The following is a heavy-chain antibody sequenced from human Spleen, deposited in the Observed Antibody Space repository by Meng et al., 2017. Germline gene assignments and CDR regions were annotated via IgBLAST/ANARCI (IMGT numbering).Heavy chain of an antibody. CDR3: AKDPYSSGWYSWWDY. J-gene: IGHJ4*02. CDR2: ISGSGGST. CDR1: GFTFSSYA. V-gene: IGHV3-23*01. D-gene: IGHD6-19*01. Sequence: GESLKISCAASGFTFSSYAMSWVRQTPGKGLEWVSAISGSGGSTYYADSVKGRFTISRDNSKNTLYLQMNSLRAEDTAVYYCAKDPYSSGWYSWWDYWGQGTLVTVSS.